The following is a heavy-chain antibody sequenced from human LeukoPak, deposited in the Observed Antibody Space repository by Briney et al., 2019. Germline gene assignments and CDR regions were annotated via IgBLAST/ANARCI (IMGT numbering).Heavy chain of an antibody. D-gene: IGHD2-21*02. V-gene: IGHV3-74*01. CDR3: ARDPGYCGGDCYSVSERFDP. Sequence: GGSLRLSCAASGFTFSSYWMHWVRQAPGKGLVWVSRINTDGSSTSYADSVKGRFTISRDNSKNTLYLQMNSLRAEDTAVYYCARDPGYCGGDCYSVSERFDPWGQGTLVTVSS. J-gene: IGHJ5*02. CDR2: INTDGSST. CDR1: GFTFSSYW.